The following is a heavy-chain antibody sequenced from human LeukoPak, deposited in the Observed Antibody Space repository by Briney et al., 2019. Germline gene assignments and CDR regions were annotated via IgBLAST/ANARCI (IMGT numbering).Heavy chain of an antibody. J-gene: IGHJ3*02. CDR3: ARGGYHHGFDI. Sequence: GGSLRLSCAASGFTFNSYWFHWVRQAPGKGLVWVSRINSDGSDTIYADSVKGRFTISRDNAKSTVYLQMNSLKAEDTAVYYCARGGYHHGFDIWGQGTMVTASS. D-gene: IGHD2-15*01. V-gene: IGHV3-74*01. CDR2: INSDGSDT. CDR1: GFTFNSYW.